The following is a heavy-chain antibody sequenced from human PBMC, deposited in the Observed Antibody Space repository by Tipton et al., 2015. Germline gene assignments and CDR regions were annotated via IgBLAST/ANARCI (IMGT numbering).Heavy chain of an antibody. J-gene: IGHJ4*02. V-gene: IGHV5-51*01. D-gene: IGHD2/OR15-2a*01. CDR1: EYSFTANW. CDR2: IYLGDSDT. CDR3: ARGSRKYSSYEY. Sequence: QLVQSGAELRKPGESLKISCKASEYSFTANWIAWVRQMPGKGLEWMGIIYLGDSDTIYRRSFQGQVTISADKSISTAYLQWSSLKASDTAMYYCARGSRKYSSYEYWGQGTLVTVSS.